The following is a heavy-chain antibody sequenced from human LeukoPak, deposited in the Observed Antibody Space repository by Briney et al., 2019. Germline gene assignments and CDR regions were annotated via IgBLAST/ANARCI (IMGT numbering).Heavy chain of an antibody. J-gene: IGHJ4*02. CDR2: ISGSGGST. CDR1: GLTFNSYA. D-gene: IGHD3-10*01. Sequence: GGSLRLSCAASGLTFNSYAMSWVRQAPGKGLEWVSAISGSGGSTYCADSVKGRFTISRDNSKNTLYLQMDSLRAEDTAVYYCAKHYYASGSSRFDYWGQGTLVTVSS. V-gene: IGHV3-23*01. CDR3: AKHYYASGSSRFDY.